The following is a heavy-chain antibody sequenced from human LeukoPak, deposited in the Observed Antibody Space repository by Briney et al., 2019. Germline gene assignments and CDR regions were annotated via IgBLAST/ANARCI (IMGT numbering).Heavy chain of an antibody. V-gene: IGHV3-7*01. J-gene: IGHJ4*02. CDR1: EFIFNRSW. D-gene: IGHD1-1*01. Sequence: GGSLRLSCAASEFIFNRSWMNWVRRAPRGGLQWGTNVYPSGSAKRYMASVKGRFTISKDNPGTSLYLDLYDVTAEDTAIYYCATWTSGNYWGQGTLVTVSS. CDR3: ATWTSGNY. CDR2: VYPSGSAK.